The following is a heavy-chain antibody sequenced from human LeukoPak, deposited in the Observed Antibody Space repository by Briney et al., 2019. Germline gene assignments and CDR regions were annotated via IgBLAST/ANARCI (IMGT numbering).Heavy chain of an antibody. D-gene: IGHD1-26*01. CDR3: ATAPPSGTYYYFDY. CDR1: GYTFTNCY. Sequence: GASVKVSSKASGYTFTNCYMHWVRQAPGQGLEWMGIINPANGATSYAQKFQGRVTMTRDTSTSIVYMELNSLRSEDTAVYYCATAPPSGTYYYFDYWGQGTLVTVSS. CDR2: INPANGAT. V-gene: IGHV1-46*01. J-gene: IGHJ4*02.